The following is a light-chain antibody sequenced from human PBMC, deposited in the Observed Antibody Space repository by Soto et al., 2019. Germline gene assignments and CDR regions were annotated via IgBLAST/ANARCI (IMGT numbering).Light chain of an antibody. Sequence: DIKMTQSPSSLSASVGDRVTITCRASQTITTYLNWYQQKPGKAPQLLIYGASTLQRGVPSRFTGSGSGTDFTLTISSLQPEDFATYHCEQSHSTPLTFGQGTKVEIK. CDR1: QTITTY. J-gene: IGKJ1*01. CDR3: EQSHSTPLT. CDR2: GAS. V-gene: IGKV1-39*01.